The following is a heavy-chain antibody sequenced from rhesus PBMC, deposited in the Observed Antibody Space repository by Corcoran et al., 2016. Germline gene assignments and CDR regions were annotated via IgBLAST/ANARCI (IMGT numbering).Heavy chain of an antibody. D-gene: IGHD4-23*01. CDR1: GFTFSSSA. Sequence: EVQLVESGGGLVQPGGSLRLSCAASGFTFSSSAMHWVRQASGKGLEWVGRIRSKSLNYETGYAASVKGRFTISRDDSKNTSYLQMNSLKTEDTAVYYCARVLYSNYLYWGQGVLVTVSS. CDR3: ARVLYSNYLY. CDR2: IRSKSLNYET. V-gene: IGHV3-118*01. J-gene: IGHJ4*01.